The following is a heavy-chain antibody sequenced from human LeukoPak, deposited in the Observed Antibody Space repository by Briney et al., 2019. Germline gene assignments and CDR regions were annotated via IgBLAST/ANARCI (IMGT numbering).Heavy chain of an antibody. V-gene: IGHV3-30*04. CDR3: ARDRVVVVAAMEFDY. CDR1: GFTFSSYA. CDR2: ISYDGSNK. Sequence: GGSLRLSCAASGFTFSSYAMHWVRQAPGKGLEWVAVISYDGSNKYYADSVKGRFTISRDNSKNTLYLQMNSLRAEDTAVYHCARDRVVVVAAMEFDYWGQGTLVTVSS. D-gene: IGHD2-15*01. J-gene: IGHJ4*02.